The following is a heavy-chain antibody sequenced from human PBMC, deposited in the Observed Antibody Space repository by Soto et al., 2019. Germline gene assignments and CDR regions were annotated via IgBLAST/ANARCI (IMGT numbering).Heavy chain of an antibody. Sequence: GASVKVSCKASGYTLTGYYMHWVRQAPGQGLEWTGWINPNSGGTNYAQKFQGRVTMTRDTSISTAYMELSRLRSDDTAVYYCARDRPYYYYGMDVWGQGTTVTVSS. CDR2: INPNSGGT. CDR3: ARDRPYYYYGMDV. V-gene: IGHV1-2*02. J-gene: IGHJ6*02. CDR1: GYTLTGYY.